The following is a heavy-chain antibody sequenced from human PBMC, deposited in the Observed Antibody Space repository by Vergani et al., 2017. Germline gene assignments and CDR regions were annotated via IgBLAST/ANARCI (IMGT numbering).Heavy chain of an antibody. CDR3: ARGDYYGMDV. CDR1: GGTFSSYA. J-gene: IGHJ6*02. Sequence: QVQLVQSGAEVKKPGSSVKVSCKASGGTFSSYAISWVRQAPGQGLEWMGWMNPNSGNTGYAQKFQGRVTMTRNTSISTAYMELSSLRSEDTAVYYCARGDYYGMDVWGQGTMVTVSS. V-gene: IGHV1-8*02. CDR2: MNPNSGNT.